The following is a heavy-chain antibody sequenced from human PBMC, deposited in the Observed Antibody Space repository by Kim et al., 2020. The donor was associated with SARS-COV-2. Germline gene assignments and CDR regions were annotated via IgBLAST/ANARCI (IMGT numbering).Heavy chain of an antibody. D-gene: IGHD2-2*01. CDR2: IKSKTDGGTA. Sequence: GGSLRLSCAVSGIPFSNAWFNWVRQSPGKGLEWVGRIKSKTDGGTADLAAPVKGRFAISRDDSKNTLSLLMSNVETDDSAVYYCTTVSMRWGQGTLVTVSS. CDR1: GIPFSNAW. V-gene: IGHV3-15*01. J-gene: IGHJ4*02. CDR3: TTVSMR.